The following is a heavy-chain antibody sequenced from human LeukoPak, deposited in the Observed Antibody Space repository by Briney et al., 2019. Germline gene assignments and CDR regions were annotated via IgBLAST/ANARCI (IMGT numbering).Heavy chain of an antibody. CDR3: ARDRGYSTFDF. D-gene: IGHD5-18*01. J-gene: IGHJ3*01. V-gene: IGHV3-7*05. CDR2: INQDVSER. Sequence: PGGSLRLSCAASGFTFDDYGMSWVRQAPGKGLEWVANINQDVSERNYVDSVKGRFTISRDNAKNSLYLQMNSLRAEDTAVYYCARDRGYSTFDFWGQGTMVTVSS. CDR1: GFTFDDYG.